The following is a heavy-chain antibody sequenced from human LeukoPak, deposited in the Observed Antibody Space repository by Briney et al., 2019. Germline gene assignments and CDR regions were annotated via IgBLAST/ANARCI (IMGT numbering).Heavy chain of an antibody. CDR2: IDSSGSPI. V-gene: IGHV3-11*01. CDR3: ARDYRETFDYYDSSGYYY. CDR1: GLTLSDEY. J-gene: IGHJ4*02. D-gene: IGHD3-22*01. Sequence: GGSLRLSCAVSGLTLSDEYMSWIRQAPGKGLEWVSYIDSSGSPIFYADSVKGRFTISRDNAKNSLFLQMTSLRVEDTAVYYCARDYRETFDYYDSSGYYYWGQGTLVTVSS.